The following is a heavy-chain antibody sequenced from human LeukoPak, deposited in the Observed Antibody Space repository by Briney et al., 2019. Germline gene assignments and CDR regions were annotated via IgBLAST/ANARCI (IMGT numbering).Heavy chain of an antibody. CDR2: INHSGST. CDR3: ARGRLTRGAARQSWFSY. CDR1: GGSFSGYY. J-gene: IGHJ4*02. D-gene: IGHD6-6*01. V-gene: IGHV4-34*01. Sequence: SETLSLTCAVSGGSFSGYYWSWIRQPPGKGVEGIGEINHSGSTNYNPSLKSRVTISVDTSKNQFSLKLSSVTAADTAVYYCARGRLTRGAARQSWFSYWGQGTLVTVSS.